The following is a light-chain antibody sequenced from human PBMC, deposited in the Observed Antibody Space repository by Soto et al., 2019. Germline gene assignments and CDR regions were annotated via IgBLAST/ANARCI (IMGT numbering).Light chain of an antibody. CDR2: NNN. CDR3: QSYDNSLGGHVL. V-gene: IGLV1-40*01. Sequence: QSVLTQPPSVSGAPGQRVTISCTGSSSNIGAGYDVYWYQQFPATAPKLLIYNNNNRPSGVPDRFSGSKSGTSASLAITGLQAEDEADYYCQSYDNSLGGHVLFGGGTKLTVL. J-gene: IGLJ2*01. CDR1: SSNIGAGYD.